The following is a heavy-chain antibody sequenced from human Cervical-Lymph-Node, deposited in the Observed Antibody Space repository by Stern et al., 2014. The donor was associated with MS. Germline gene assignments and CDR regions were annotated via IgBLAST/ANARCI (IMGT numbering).Heavy chain of an antibody. CDR3: ATNLAFSSEWDDYYLDN. CDR1: GDTFRKYG. D-gene: IGHD6-25*01. Sequence: VQLVQSGAEVKKPGSSVKVSCKASGDTFRKYGISWVRQAPGQGLEWMGRIIPIFRTTNYPQKFQGRVTITADESTSTAYMELSSLTSDDTAVYYCATNLAFSSEWDDYYLDNWGRGTLVTVSS. J-gene: IGHJ4*02. V-gene: IGHV1-69*01. CDR2: IIPIFRTT.